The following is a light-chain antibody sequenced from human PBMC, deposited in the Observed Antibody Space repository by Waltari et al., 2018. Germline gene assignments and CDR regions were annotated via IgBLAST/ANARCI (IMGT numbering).Light chain of an antibody. Sequence: QSVLTQPPSVSAAPGQRVTISCSGSSSNIGDGFVSSYQQFPGTPPKLLIFDNRKRPSWVPDRFSGSKSGTSATLGITGLQTGDEADYYCGTWDSSLSSYVFGSDTRVTVL. CDR1: SSNIGDGF. J-gene: IGLJ6*01. CDR2: DNR. CDR3: GTWDSSLSSYV. V-gene: IGLV1-51*01.